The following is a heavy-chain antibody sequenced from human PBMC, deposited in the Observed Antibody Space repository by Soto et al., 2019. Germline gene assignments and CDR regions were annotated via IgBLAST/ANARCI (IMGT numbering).Heavy chain of an antibody. V-gene: IGHV1-69*05. CDR3: AKNIAAAGKTLDYYYYYGMDV. CDR1: GGTFSSYA. D-gene: IGHD6-13*01. Sequence: SVKVSCKASGGTFSSYAISWVRQAPGQGLEWMGGIIPIFGTANYAQKIQGRVTITTDESTSSSYMELSSLRFEDTAVYYCAKNIAAAGKTLDYYYYYGMDVWG. CDR2: IIPIFGTA. J-gene: IGHJ6*02.